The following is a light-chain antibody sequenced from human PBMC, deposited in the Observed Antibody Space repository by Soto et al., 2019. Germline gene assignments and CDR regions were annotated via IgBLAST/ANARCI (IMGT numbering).Light chain of an antibody. CDR3: QQYNSSPRT. CDR1: QSIGAS. CDR2: KAS. V-gene: IGKV1-5*03. J-gene: IGKJ4*01. Sequence: DIQMTQSPSTLYAAVGDRVTITCRASQSIGASLAWFQQKPGKAPNLLIYKASSLESGVPSRFSGSGSGTEFTLTISTLQPDDFATYYCQQYNSSPRTFGVGTKVEIK.